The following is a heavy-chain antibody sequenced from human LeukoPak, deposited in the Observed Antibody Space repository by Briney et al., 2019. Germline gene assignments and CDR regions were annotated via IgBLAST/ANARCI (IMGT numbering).Heavy chain of an antibody. CDR3: ARDLRNYYGSGAG. CDR2: INHSGST. Sequence: TSETLSLTCAVYGGSFSGYYWSWIRQPPGKGLEWIGEINHSGSTNYNPSLKSRVTISVDTSKNQFSLKLSSVTAADTAVYYCARDLRNYYGSGAGWGQGTLVTVSS. CDR1: GGSFSGYY. V-gene: IGHV4-34*01. D-gene: IGHD3-10*01. J-gene: IGHJ4*02.